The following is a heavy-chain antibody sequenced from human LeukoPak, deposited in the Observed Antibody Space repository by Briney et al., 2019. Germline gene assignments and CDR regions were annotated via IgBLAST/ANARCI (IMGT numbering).Heavy chain of an antibody. CDR1: GFTFSSYS. V-gene: IGHV3-21*01. CDR3: AKGVYDFWSGYTIDY. D-gene: IGHD3-3*01. Sequence: GGSLRLSCTASGFTFSSYSMNWVRQAPGKGLEWVSSISSSSSYIYYADSVKGRFTISRDNSKNTLYLQMNSLRAEDTAVYYCAKGVYDFWSGYTIDYWGQGTLVTVSS. CDR2: ISSSSSYI. J-gene: IGHJ4*02.